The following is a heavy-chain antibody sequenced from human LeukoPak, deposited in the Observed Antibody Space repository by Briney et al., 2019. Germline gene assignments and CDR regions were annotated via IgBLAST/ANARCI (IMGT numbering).Heavy chain of an antibody. D-gene: IGHD6-19*01. CDR3: AKDKAAGPSARAFDI. Sequence: GGSLRLSCAASGFTFSSYSMNWVRQALGKGLEWVSSISSSSSYIYYADSVKGRFTISRDNAKNSLYLQMNSLRAEDTALYYCAKDKAAGPSARAFDIWGQGTMVTVSS. CDR1: GFTFSSYS. V-gene: IGHV3-21*04. CDR2: ISSSSSYI. J-gene: IGHJ3*02.